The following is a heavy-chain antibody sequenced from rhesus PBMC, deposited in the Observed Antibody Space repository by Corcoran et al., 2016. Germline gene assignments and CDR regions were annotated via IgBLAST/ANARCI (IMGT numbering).Heavy chain of an antibody. CDR1: GGSISDSYY. CDR2: INGNSWTT. D-gene: IGHD2-15*01. J-gene: IGHJ4*01. V-gene: IGHV4S9*01. CDR3: ARGGVVLTAPLDY. Sequence: QVQLQESGPGLVKPSETLSLTCAVSGGSISDSYYWNWIRQPPGKGLEGIGNINGNSWTTYYNPALKSRVTISKDTSKNQFFLKLSSVTAAGTAVYYCARGGVVLTAPLDYWGQGVLVTVSS.